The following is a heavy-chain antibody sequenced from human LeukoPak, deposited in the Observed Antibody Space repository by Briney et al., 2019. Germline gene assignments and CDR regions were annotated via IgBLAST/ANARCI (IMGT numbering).Heavy chain of an antibody. J-gene: IGHJ4*02. Sequence: GRSLRLSCAASGFTFSSYGMHWVRQAPGKGLEWVAVIWYDGSNKYYADSVKGRFTISRDNSKNTLYLQMNSLRAEDTAVYSCARDPDSSGYVDYWGQGTLVTVSS. D-gene: IGHD3-22*01. CDR3: ARDPDSSGYVDY. CDR2: IWYDGSNK. CDR1: GFTFSSYG. V-gene: IGHV3-33*01.